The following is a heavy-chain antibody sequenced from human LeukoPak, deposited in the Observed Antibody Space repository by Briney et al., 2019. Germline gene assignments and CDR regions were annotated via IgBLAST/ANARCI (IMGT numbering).Heavy chain of an antibody. V-gene: IGHV4-59*01. J-gene: IGHJ3*02. Sequence: SETLSLTCTVTGGSISSYYWSWIRQPPGKGLKWIGYTYYSGSTNYNPSLKSRVTISVDTSKNQFSLKLSSVTAADTAVYYCARGRRYSSSWEDAFDIWGQGTMVTVSS. CDR2: TYYSGST. D-gene: IGHD6-13*01. CDR3: ARGRRYSSSWEDAFDI. CDR1: GGSISSYY.